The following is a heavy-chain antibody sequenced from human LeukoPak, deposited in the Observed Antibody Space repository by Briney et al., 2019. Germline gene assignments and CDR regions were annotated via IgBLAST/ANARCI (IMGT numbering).Heavy chain of an antibody. D-gene: IGHD3-10*01. CDR2: IYYSGST. CDR1: GGSISSYY. J-gene: IGHJ4*02. Sequence: SETLSLTCTVSGGSISSYYWSWIRQPPGKGLEWIGYIYYSGSTNYNPSLKSRVTISVDTSKNQFSLKLSSVTAADTAVYYCVGSMVRGLFGYWGQGTLVTVSS. V-gene: IGHV4-59*01. CDR3: VGSMVRGLFGY.